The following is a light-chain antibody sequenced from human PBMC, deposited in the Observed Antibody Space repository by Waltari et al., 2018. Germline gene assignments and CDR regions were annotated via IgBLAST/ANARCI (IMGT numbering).Light chain of an antibody. Sequence: DIVMTQSPDSLAVSLGERATINCKSSQSILYSSNNKSYLAWYRQKPGQPPKLLIYWASTREAGGPDRISGHGSGTDFTLTISSLQAEDVAVYYCQQYFSTPITFGPGTRVDFK. CDR1: QSILYSSNNKSY. CDR2: WAS. CDR3: QQYFSTPIT. J-gene: IGKJ3*01. V-gene: IGKV4-1*01.